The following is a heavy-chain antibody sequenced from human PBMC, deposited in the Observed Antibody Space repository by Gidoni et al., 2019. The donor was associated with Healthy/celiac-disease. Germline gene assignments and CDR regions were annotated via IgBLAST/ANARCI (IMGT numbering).Heavy chain of an antibody. Sequence: QVQLVQSGAEVTKPGASVKVSCKASGYTFTSYGISWVRQAPGQGLEWMGWISAYNGNTNYAQKLQGRVTMTTDTSTSTAYMELRSLRSDDTAVYYCARDQDNDILTGSRFDPWGQGTLVTVSS. CDR3: ARDQDNDILTGSRFDP. V-gene: IGHV1-18*01. J-gene: IGHJ5*02. CDR2: ISAYNGNT. D-gene: IGHD3-9*01. CDR1: GYTFTSYG.